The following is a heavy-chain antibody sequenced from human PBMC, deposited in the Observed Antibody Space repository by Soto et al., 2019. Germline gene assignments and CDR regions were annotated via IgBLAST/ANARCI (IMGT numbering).Heavy chain of an antibody. CDR2: ISADSVNT. CDR1: GYSFTTYG. Sequence: ASVKVSCKAGGYSFTTYGISWVRQAPGEGLEWMGWISADSVNTKSAQKLQDRLTMTTDTSTSTAYMELGSLRSDDTAIYYCAREYCTSESCYGSDYWGQGTLVTVSS. J-gene: IGHJ4*02. D-gene: IGHD2-8*01. CDR3: AREYCTSESCYGSDY. V-gene: IGHV1-18*01.